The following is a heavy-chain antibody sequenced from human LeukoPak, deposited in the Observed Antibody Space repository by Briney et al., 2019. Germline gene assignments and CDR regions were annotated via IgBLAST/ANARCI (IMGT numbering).Heavy chain of an antibody. Sequence: GGSLTLPYAASGFTFSSYWMSWVRLAPGKGLEWVANIKGDGSEKWYADSVKGRFTISRDNAQNSVHLQMNSLRAEDTAVYHCARDEYRSRWLHPWRHETVVTVTS. J-gene: IGHJ5*02. CDR1: GFTFSSYW. CDR3: ARDEYRSRWLHP. CDR2: IKGDGSEK. V-gene: IGHV3-7*01. D-gene: IGHD5-24*01.